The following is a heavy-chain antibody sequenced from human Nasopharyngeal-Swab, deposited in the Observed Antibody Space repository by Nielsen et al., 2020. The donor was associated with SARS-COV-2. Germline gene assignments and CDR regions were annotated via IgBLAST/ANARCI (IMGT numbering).Heavy chain of an antibody. Sequence: SETLSLTCTVSGGSISNYYWNWIRQPPGKGLEWIGYIYYSGSTYYNPSLKSRVTISVDTSKNQFSLKLSSVTAADTAVYYCARGLIAAAGHDYWGQGTLVTVSS. V-gene: IGHV4-59*12. D-gene: IGHD6-13*01. CDR3: ARGLIAAAGHDY. CDR1: GGSISNYY. CDR2: IYYSGST. J-gene: IGHJ4*02.